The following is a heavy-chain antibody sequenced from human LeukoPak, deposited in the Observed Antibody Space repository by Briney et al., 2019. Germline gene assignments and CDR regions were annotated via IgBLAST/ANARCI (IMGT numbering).Heavy chain of an antibody. D-gene: IGHD3-22*01. Sequence: ASVKVSCKASGYTFTSYDINWVRQATGQGLEWMGWMNPNSGNTGYAQKFQGRVTITRNTSISTVYMELSSLRSKDTAVYYCARGYHTYYYDSSGYLWGYYFDYWGQGTLVTVSS. CDR2: MNPNSGNT. V-gene: IGHV1-8*03. J-gene: IGHJ4*02. CDR1: GYTFTSYD. CDR3: ARGYHTYYYDSSGYLWGYYFDY.